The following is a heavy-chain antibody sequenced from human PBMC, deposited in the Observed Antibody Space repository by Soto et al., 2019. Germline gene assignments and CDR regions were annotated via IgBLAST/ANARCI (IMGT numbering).Heavy chain of an antibody. J-gene: IGHJ3*02. CDR1: GYPVTAYY. CDR3: ARGGGVGVAGSAAFDM. D-gene: IGHD3-3*01. CDR2: INPATGAA. Sequence: QLHLVQSGAVVKKPGASVTVSCSASGYPVTAYYMHWVRQAPERGLEWMGGINPATGAAKYTQTFQGRGTMTRDTSTSTVFMELSGLTSEDTAVFYCARGGGVGVAGSAAFDMWGQGTLVTVSS. V-gene: IGHV1-2*02.